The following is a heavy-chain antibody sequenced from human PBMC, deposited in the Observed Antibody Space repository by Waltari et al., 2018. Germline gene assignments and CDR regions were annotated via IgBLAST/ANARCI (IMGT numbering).Heavy chain of an antibody. J-gene: IGHJ4*02. V-gene: IGHV3-48*03. CDR2: ISSSGSTI. D-gene: IGHD6-19*01. CDR1: GFTFSSYE. CDR3: ARVAGISPFDY. Sequence: EVQLVESGGGLVQPGGSLRLSCAASGFTFSSYEMYWVRQAPGKGLEWVSYISSSGSTIYYADSVKGRFTISRDNAKNSLYLQMNSLRAEDTAVYYCARVAGISPFDYWGQGTLVTVSS.